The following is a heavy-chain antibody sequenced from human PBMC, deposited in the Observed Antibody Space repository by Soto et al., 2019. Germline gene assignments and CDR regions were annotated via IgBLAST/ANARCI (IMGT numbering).Heavy chain of an antibody. CDR1: GVSFGRYA. J-gene: IGHJ4*02. V-gene: IGHV3-30-3*01. CDR2: ISYDGYSE. CDR3: ARDKIYFDY. Sequence: GGFLRLSCSASGVSFGRYAIDWVRQAPGKGLEWVACISYDGYSEHYAYFPKGRFTISRDNSKNTVYLQMTNLTADDTAVYYCARDKIYFDYWGQGALVTVS.